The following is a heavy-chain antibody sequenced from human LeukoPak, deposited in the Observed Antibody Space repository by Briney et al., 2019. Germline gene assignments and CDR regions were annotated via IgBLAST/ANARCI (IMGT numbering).Heavy chain of an antibody. V-gene: IGHV3-23*01. Sequence: GGSLRLSCAVSGFTFSSYAMIWVRQTPGRGLVWVSSIGASGDSIYYTDSVKGRFTISRDNSKNTLYLQMSSLRVEDTAVYYCAKIPDVSDYWGQGTLVTVSS. CDR1: GFTFSSYA. CDR3: AKIPDVSDY. J-gene: IGHJ4*02. CDR2: IGASGDSI.